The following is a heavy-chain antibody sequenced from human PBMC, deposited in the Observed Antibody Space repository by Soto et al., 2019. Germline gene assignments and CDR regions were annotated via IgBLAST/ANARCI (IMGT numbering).Heavy chain of an antibody. V-gene: IGHV4-59*01. D-gene: IGHD4-4*01. J-gene: IGHJ5*02. Sequence: SSETLSLTCTVSGGSISSYYWSWIRQPPGKGLEWIGYIYYSGSTNYNPSLKSRVTISVDTSKNQFSLKLSSVTAADTAVYYCARVSLQHYIWFDPWGQGTLVTVSS. CDR2: IYYSGST. CDR3: ARVSLQHYIWFDP. CDR1: GGSISSYY.